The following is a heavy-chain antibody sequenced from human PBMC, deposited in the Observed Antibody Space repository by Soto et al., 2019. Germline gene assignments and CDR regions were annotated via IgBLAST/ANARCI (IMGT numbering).Heavy chain of an antibody. V-gene: IGHV3-30*18. CDR3: AKETRSRAVTATRVNGMDV. CDR2: ISHDGSNQ. J-gene: IGHJ6*02. Sequence: QVQLVESGGGVVQPGVSLRPSWAPSGFSFSDFGMHWVRQAPGKGLEWVAAISHDGSNQYYGDSVKGRFSISRDHSNNRLYLQMNHLKVEYSAIYFCAKETRSRAVTATRVNGMDVWGQGTTVTVSS. CDR1: GFSFSDFG. D-gene: IGHD2-21*02.